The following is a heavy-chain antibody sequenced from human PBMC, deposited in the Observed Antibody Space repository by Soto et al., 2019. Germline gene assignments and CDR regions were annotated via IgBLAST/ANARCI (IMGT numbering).Heavy chain of an antibody. V-gene: IGHV4-39*01. CDR2: IYHSGDT. D-gene: IGHD2-21*01. J-gene: IGHJ4*02. CDR1: GDSISSTRYY. CDR3: ARHVILWLGFDY. Sequence: TSETLSLTCNVSGDSISSTRYYWAWIRQPPGKGLEWVGGIYHSGDTYYNPSLKSRVTISVDPSKNQFSLKVRSVTAADTAVYYCARHVILWLGFDYWGQGTLVTVSS.